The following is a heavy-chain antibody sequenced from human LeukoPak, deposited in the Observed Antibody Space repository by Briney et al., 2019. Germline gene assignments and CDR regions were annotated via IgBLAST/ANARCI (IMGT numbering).Heavy chain of an antibody. J-gene: IGHJ4*02. CDR1: GGTFSSYA. CDR3: ARDTDTDDYVWGSYRHFDY. Sequence: SVKVSCKASGGTFSSYAISWVRQAPGQGLEWMGGIIPIFGTANYAQKFQGRVTITADEYTSTAYMELSSLRSEDTAVYYCARDTDTDDYVWGSYRHFDYWGQGTLVTVSS. V-gene: IGHV1-69*01. CDR2: IIPIFGTA. D-gene: IGHD3-16*02.